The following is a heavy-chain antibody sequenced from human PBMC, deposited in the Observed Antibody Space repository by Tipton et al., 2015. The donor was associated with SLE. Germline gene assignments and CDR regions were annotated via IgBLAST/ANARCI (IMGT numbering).Heavy chain of an antibody. CDR2: IYYRGGT. V-gene: IGHV4-39*07. Sequence: TLSLTCTVSGGPISSSSYYWGWIRQPPGKGLEWIGSIYYRGGTYYNPSLKSRVTISVDTSKNQFSLKLSSVTAADTAVHYCARHPYSGGYLDAFDIWGQGKMVTVSS. D-gene: IGHD1-26*01. J-gene: IGHJ3*02. CDR1: GGPISSSSYY. CDR3: ARHPYSGGYLDAFDI.